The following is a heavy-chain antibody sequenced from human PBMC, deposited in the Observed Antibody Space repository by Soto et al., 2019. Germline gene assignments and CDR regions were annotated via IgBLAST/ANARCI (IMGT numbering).Heavy chain of an antibody. J-gene: IGHJ2*01. CDR1: GFSFGDYA. Sequence: EVQLVESGGGLVKAGRSLRLSCAATGFSFGDYAMNWFRQAPGKGPEWVGFIRSNGYGGTTEYAASVKGRFSLSRDDSKSIAYLQMNCLKTEDSAVYYCSRDPATVTPWYSDLWGRGTLVTVSS. V-gene: IGHV3-49*05. CDR2: IRSNGYGGTT. CDR3: SRDPATVTPWYSDL. D-gene: IGHD4-17*01.